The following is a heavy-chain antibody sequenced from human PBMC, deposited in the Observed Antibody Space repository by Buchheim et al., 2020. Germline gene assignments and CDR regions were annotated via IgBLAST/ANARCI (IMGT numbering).Heavy chain of an antibody. Sequence: QVQLQESGPGLVKPSETLSLTCTVSGGSVSSGSYYWSWIRQPPGKGLEWIGYIYYSGSTNYNPSLKSRVTISVDTSKNKFSLKLSSVTAADTAVYYCARTKYYDFWSGYYIGYYYYGMDVWGQGTT. J-gene: IGHJ6*02. CDR1: GGSVSSGSYY. CDR2: IYYSGST. V-gene: IGHV4-61*01. CDR3: ARTKYYDFWSGYYIGYYYYGMDV. D-gene: IGHD3-3*01.